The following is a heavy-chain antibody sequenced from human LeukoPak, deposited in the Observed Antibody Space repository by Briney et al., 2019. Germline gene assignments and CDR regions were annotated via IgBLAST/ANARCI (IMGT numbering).Heavy chain of an antibody. J-gene: IGHJ6*03. CDR3: ARRQAYNARRNYYYYMDV. CDR2: IHPGDSDI. Sequence: PGESLKISCKDSGYSFANYRIGWVRQMPGKGLEWMGIIHPGDSDIRYSPSFQGQLTISADKSINTAYLQWSSLKASDTAIYYCARRQAYNARRNYYYYMDVWGKGTTVTVSS. V-gene: IGHV5-51*01. D-gene: IGHD2-21*01. CDR1: GYSFANYR.